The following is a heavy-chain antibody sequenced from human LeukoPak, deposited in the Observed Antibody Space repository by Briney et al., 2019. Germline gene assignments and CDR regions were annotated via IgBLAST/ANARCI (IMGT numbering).Heavy chain of an antibody. D-gene: IGHD1-26*01. V-gene: IGHV1-8*01. J-gene: IGHJ4*02. Sequence: GASVKVSCRTSGYTFTNYDINWVRQAAGQGLEWMGWMNPNSGNTGYAQKFQGRVTITRNTSISTAYMELSSLRSEDTAVYYCARGQLGATDYWGQGTLVTVSS. CDR1: GYTFTNYD. CDR2: MNPNSGNT. CDR3: ARGQLGATDY.